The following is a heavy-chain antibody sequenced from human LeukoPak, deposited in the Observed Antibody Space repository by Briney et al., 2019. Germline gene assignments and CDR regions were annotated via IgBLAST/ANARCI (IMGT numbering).Heavy chain of an antibody. CDR1: GASFSSSTYS. CDR3: ARDSYYDRSGYFYFDY. V-gene: IGHV4-39*07. Sequence: SETLSLTCTVSGASFSSSTYSWGWIRQPPGKGLEWIGRIYTSGSTNYNPSLKSRVTMSVDTSKNQFSLKLSSVTAADTAVYYCARDSYYDRSGYFYFDYWGQGTLVTVSS. D-gene: IGHD3-22*01. J-gene: IGHJ4*02. CDR2: IYTSGST.